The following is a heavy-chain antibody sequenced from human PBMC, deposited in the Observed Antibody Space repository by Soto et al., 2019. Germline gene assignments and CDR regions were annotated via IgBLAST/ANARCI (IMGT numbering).Heavy chain of an antibody. V-gene: IGHV5-51*01. CDR2: IYPGDSDT. Sequence: GESLKISCTASGYAFTSYWIAWVRQMPGKGLEWRGIIYPGDSDTRYSPSFQGQVTISVDKSITTAYLQWSSLKASDTAMYYCARGYCTTTICDPWFDPWGQGTLVTVSS. J-gene: IGHJ5*02. D-gene: IGHD2-2*01. CDR3: ARGYCTTTICDPWFDP. CDR1: GYAFTSYW.